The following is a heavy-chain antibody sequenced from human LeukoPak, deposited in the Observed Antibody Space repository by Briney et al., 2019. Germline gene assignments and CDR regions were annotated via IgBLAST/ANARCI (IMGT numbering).Heavy chain of an antibody. CDR3: ARDPRNWDYGDYRTYGMDV. V-gene: IGHV4-39*07. D-gene: IGHD4-17*01. J-gene: IGHJ6*02. CDR1: GGSISSSSYY. CDR2: IYYSGST. Sequence: SETLSLTCTVSGGSISSSSYYWGWIRQPPGKGLEWIGSIYYSGSTYFNPSLKSRVTISVDTSKNQFSLKLSSVTAADTAVYYCARDPRNWDYGDYRTYGMDVWGQGTTVTVSS.